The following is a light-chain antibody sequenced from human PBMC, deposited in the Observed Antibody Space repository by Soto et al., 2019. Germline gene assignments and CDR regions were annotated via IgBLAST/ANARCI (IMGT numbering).Light chain of an antibody. CDR3: QQYNNWPPDRT. J-gene: IGKJ1*01. Sequence: EIVMTQSPATLSVSPGERATHTCRASQSVGSNVAWYQQKPGQAPRLLIYGASTRATGIPARFSGSGSGTEFTLTISSLQSEDFAIYFCQQYNNWPPDRTFGQGTKVEIK. CDR1: QSVGSN. V-gene: IGKV3-15*01. CDR2: GAS.